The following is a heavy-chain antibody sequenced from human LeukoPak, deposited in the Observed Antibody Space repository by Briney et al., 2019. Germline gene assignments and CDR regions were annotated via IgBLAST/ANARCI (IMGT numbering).Heavy chain of an antibody. Sequence: SGGSLRLSCAASGFTFSSYAMHWVRQAPGKGLEWVASISYDGKNKYYADSVKGRLSISRDNSKNTLYLQINSLRAEDTAVYYCAREDYISAWFYFDYWGQGTLVTVSS. V-gene: IGHV3-30*04. J-gene: IGHJ4*02. CDR1: GFTFSSYA. D-gene: IGHD6-19*01. CDR3: AREDYISAWFYFDY. CDR2: ISYDGKNK.